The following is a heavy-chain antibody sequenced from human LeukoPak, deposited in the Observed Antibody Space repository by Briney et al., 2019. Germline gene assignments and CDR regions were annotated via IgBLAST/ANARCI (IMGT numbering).Heavy chain of an antibody. CDR2: MNPNSGNT. CDR1: GYTFTSYD. CDR3: ARGVPYDFWSGYYKGLVDY. V-gene: IGHV1-8*01. Sequence: ASVKVSCKASGYTFTSYDINWVRQATGQGLEWMGWMNPNSGNTGYAQKFQGGVTMTRNTSISTAYMELSSLRSEDTAVYYCARGVPYDFWSGYYKGLVDYWRQATLVTDPS. J-gene: IGHJ4*02. D-gene: IGHD3-3*01.